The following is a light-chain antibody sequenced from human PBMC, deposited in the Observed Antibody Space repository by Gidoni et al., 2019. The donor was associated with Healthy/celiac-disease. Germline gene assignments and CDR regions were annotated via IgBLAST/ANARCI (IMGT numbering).Light chain of an antibody. Sequence: DIVLTQSPGTLSLSPGERATLSCRASQSVSSSYIAWYQQKPGQAPRLLIYGASSRATGIPDRFSGSGSGTDFTLTISRLEPEDFAVYDCQQYGSSPLTFGXQXPRWKSN. CDR3: QQYGSSPLT. J-gene: IGKJ1*01. CDR1: QSVSSSY. CDR2: GAS. V-gene: IGKV3-20*01.